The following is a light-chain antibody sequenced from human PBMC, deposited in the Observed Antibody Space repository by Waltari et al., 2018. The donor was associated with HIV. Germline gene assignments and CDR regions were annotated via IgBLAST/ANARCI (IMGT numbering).Light chain of an antibody. CDR2: DVI. CDR3: CSYGGSYTFV. V-gene: IGLV2-11*01. Sequence: QSAPTQPRSVSGSPGQSVTISCSGSSNDVGSYDHVSWYHHVPGGAPKVVIYDVIQRPSAISDRFSGSKSGNTAYLSISGLRIDDEGDYYCCSYGGSYTFVFGGGTRLTV. CDR1: SNDVGSYDH. J-gene: IGLJ2*01.